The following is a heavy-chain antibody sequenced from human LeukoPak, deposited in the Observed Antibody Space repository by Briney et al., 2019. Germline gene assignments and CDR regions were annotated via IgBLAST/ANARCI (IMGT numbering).Heavy chain of an antibody. J-gene: IGHJ4*02. CDR3: ASLDYYDSSGYYYPFDY. D-gene: IGHD3-22*01. Sequence: GGSLRLSCAASGFTFSSYWMSWVRQAPGKGLEWVAVISYDGSNKYYADSVKGRFTISRDNSKNTLYLQMNSLRAEDTAVYYCASLDYYDSSGYYYPFDYWGQGTLVTVSS. CDR2: ISYDGSNK. V-gene: IGHV3-30-3*01. CDR1: GFTFSSYW.